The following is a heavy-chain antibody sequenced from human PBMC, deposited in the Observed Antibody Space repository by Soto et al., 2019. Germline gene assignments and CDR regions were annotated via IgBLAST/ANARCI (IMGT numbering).Heavy chain of an antibody. V-gene: IGHV4-31*03. Sequence: TLSLTRTVFGGSLRDRAYIWYGFRQHPGKGLEWIGYIYYSGSTYYNPSLKSRVTISVDTSKNQFSLKLSSVTAADTALYYCARVRYYIGMGAWGQGPTVTVSS. CDR1: GGSLRDRAYI. CDR3: ARVRYYIGMGA. CDR2: IYYSGST. J-gene: IGHJ6*02.